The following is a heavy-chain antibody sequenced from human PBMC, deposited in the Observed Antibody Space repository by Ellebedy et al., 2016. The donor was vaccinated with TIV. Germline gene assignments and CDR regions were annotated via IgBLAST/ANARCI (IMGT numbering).Heavy chain of an antibody. J-gene: IGHJ6*03. CDR2: ISWNSGNT. V-gene: IGHV3-9*01. Sequence: SLKISXAASGFTFDGYALHWVRQAPGKGLEWVSGISWNSGNTGYADSVKGRFTISRDNAKNALYLQMNSLRAEDTALYYCTKAPTYSSSGGYMDVWGKGTTVTVSS. CDR1: GFTFDGYA. CDR3: TKAPTYSSSGGYMDV. D-gene: IGHD6-6*01.